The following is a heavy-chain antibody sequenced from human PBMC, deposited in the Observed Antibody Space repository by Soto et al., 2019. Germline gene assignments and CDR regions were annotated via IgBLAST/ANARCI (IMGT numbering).Heavy chain of an antibody. CDR1: GFTFSSYA. J-gene: IGHJ6*02. V-gene: IGHV3-23*01. CDR2: ISGSGGST. Sequence: EVQLLESGGGLVQPGGSLRLSCAASGFTFSSYAMSWVRQAPGKGLEWVSAISGSGGSTYYADSVKGRFTISRDNSKNTQYQQMNSLRAEDTAVYYCAKEGDCSGGSCYLCERKYYYYGMDVWGQGTTVTVSS. CDR3: AKEGDCSGGSCYLCERKYYYYGMDV. D-gene: IGHD2-15*01.